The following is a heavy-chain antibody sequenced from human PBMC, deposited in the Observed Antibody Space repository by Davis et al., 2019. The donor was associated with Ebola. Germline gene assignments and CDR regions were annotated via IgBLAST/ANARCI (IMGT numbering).Heavy chain of an antibody. J-gene: IGHJ4*02. D-gene: IGHD3-3*01. CDR1: GYSISSGYY. CDR3: ARSYDFWSGSLFDY. Sequence: PGGSLRLSCTVSGYSISSGYYWGWIRQPPGKGLEWIGYIYYSGSTNYNPSLKSRVTISVDTSKNQFSLKLSSVTAADTAVYYCARSYDFWSGSLFDYWGQGTLVTVSS. V-gene: IGHV4-38-2*02. CDR2: IYYSGST.